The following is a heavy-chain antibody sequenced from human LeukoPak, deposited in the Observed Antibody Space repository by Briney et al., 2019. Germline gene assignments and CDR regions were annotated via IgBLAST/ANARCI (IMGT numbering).Heavy chain of an antibody. J-gene: IGHJ5*02. CDR3: ARGPLLWFGEVYNWFDP. D-gene: IGHD3-10*01. Sequence: GGSLRLSCAASGFTFSSYWMSWVRQAPGKGLEWVANIKQDGSEKYYVGSVKGRFTISRDNAKNSLYLQMNSLRAEDTAVYYCARGPLLWFGEVYNWFDPWGQGTLVTVSS. CDR1: GFTFSSYW. V-gene: IGHV3-7*03. CDR2: IKQDGSEK.